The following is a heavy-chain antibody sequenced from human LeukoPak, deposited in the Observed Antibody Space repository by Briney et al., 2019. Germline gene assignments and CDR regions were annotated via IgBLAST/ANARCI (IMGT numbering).Heavy chain of an antibody. J-gene: IGHJ4*02. Sequence: ASVKVSCKASGGTFSSLTISWVRQGPGQGLEWMGRIIPVFGEPNYAQKFQGRVTLIADSSTSTAYMELSSLRSEDTALYYCVGGNPLVDWGQGTLITVSS. D-gene: IGHD4-23*01. CDR1: GGTFSSLT. CDR3: VGGNPLVD. V-gene: IGHV1-69*02. CDR2: IIPVFGEP.